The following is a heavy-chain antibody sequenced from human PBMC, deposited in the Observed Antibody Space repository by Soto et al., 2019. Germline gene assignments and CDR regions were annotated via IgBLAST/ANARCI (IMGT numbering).Heavy chain of an antibody. CDR1: GYTFTSYG. D-gene: IGHD3-10*01. V-gene: IGHV1-18*01. CDR3: ARDRGFVVRAPPVDY. CDR2: ISAYNGNT. J-gene: IGHJ4*02. Sequence: QVQLVQYAAEVKKPGASVMVSCKASGYTFTSYGISWVRQAPGQGLEWMGWISAYNGNTNYAQKLQGRVTMTTDTSTSTAYMELRSLRSDDTAVYYCARDRGFVVRAPPVDYWGQGTLVTVSS.